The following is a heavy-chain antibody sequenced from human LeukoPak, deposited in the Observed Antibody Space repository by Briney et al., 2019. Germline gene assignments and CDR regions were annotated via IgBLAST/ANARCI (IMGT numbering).Heavy chain of an antibody. CDR2: ISSSSSYI. J-gene: IGHJ4*02. CDR3: ARVKGVATIPTYDY. Sequence: GGSPRLSCAASGFTFSSYSMNWVRQAPGKGLEWVSSISSSSSYIYYADSVKGRFTISRDNAKNSLYLQMNSLRAEDTAVYYCARVKGVATIPTYDYWGQGTLVTVSS. V-gene: IGHV3-21*01. CDR1: GFTFSSYS. D-gene: IGHD5-12*01.